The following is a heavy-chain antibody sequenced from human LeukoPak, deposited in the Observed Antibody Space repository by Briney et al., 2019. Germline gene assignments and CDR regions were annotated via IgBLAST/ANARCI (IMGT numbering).Heavy chain of an antibody. Sequence: GASVKVSCKASGYTFTGYFVHWVRQAPGQGLEWVGRINPNIGGTNYAQKFQGRVTMTRDTFISTAYMELSRLRSDDTAVYYCAILWDSYGYNFDYWGQGTLVTVSS. V-gene: IGHV1-2*06. CDR1: GYTFTGYF. D-gene: IGHD5-18*01. CDR2: INPNIGGT. J-gene: IGHJ4*02. CDR3: AILWDSYGYNFDY.